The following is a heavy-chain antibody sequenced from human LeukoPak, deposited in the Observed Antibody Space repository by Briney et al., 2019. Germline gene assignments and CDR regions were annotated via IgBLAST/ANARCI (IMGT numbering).Heavy chain of an antibody. V-gene: IGHV1-2*06. CDR3: ARDYSGSYTH. D-gene: IGHD1-26*01. CDR2: IHPNSGDT. J-gene: IGHJ4*02. CDR1: GYTFTDHY. Sequence: ASVKVSCKASGYTFTDHYIHWVRQAPGQGLEWMGLIHPNSGDTYYAQKFRGRVTMTRDTSITTAYVELDRLTSDDTAVYYCARDYSGSYTHWAQGTLVTISS.